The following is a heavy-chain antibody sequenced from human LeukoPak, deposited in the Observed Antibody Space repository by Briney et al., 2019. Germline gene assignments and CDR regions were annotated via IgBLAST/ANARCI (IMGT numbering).Heavy chain of an antibody. CDR1: GYSFTNYW. V-gene: IGHV5-51*01. CDR2: IYPGDSDT. Sequence: GESLKISCKGSGYSFTNYWIGWVRQMPGKGLEWMGTIYPGDSDTRYSPSFQGQVTISVDKSMTTAYLQWSSLKVSDTAMYYCARGRSRSDTVCRNWFDPWGQGTLVTVSS. D-gene: IGHD3-3*01. J-gene: IGHJ5*02. CDR3: ARGRSRSDTVCRNWFDP.